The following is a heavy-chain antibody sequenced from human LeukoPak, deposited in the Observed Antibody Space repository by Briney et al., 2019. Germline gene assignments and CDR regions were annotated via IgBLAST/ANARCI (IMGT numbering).Heavy chain of an antibody. CDR1: GFTFSDYY. D-gene: IGHD3-22*01. Sequence: GGSLRLSCAASGFTFSDYYMSWIRQAPGKGLEWVSYISSSGGSIYYADSVKGRFTISRDNAKNSLYLQMNSLRAEDTAVYYCAKDLPNYYDGNYWGQGTLVTVSS. V-gene: IGHV3-11*01. CDR3: AKDLPNYYDGNY. CDR2: ISSSGGSI. J-gene: IGHJ4*02.